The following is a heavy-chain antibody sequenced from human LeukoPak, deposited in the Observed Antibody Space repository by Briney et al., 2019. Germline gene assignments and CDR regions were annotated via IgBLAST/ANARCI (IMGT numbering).Heavy chain of an antibody. Sequence: GGSPRLSCAASGFTFSSYWMSWVRQAPGKGLEWVANIKQDGSEKYYVDSVKGRFTISRDNAKNSLYLQMNSLRAEDTAVYYCARENLGSSTSAFDAFDIWGQGTMVTVSS. CDR1: GFTFSSYW. D-gene: IGHD2-2*01. CDR2: IKQDGSEK. CDR3: ARENLGSSTSAFDAFDI. V-gene: IGHV3-7*01. J-gene: IGHJ3*02.